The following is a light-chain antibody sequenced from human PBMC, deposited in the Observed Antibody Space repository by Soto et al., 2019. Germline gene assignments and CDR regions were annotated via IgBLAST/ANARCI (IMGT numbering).Light chain of an antibody. CDR2: DVN. J-gene: IGLJ1*01. V-gene: IGLV2-14*01. CDR1: SSDVGGYNL. Sequence: QSALTQPASVSGSPGQSITISCTGTSSDVGGYNLVSWYQQYPDKAPKLMIFDVNTRPSGVSNRVSGSKSGNTASLTISGLQADDEADYYCSSYKSSSALPYVFGTGTKLTVL. CDR3: SSYKSSSALPYV.